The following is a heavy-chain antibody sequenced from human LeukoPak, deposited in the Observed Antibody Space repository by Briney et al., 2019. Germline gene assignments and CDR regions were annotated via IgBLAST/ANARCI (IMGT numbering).Heavy chain of an antibody. CDR2: IYYSGST. V-gene: IGHV4-30-4*01. Sequence: SETLSLTCTVSGGSISSGDYYWSWIRQPPGKGLEWIGYIYYSGSTYYNPSLKSRVTISVDTSKNQFSLKLSSVTAADTAVYFCATWPSTIALFGVVLPSSVDYWGQGTLVTVSS. J-gene: IGHJ4*02. D-gene: IGHD3-3*01. CDR3: ATWPSTIALFGVVLPSSVDY. CDR1: GGSISSGDYY.